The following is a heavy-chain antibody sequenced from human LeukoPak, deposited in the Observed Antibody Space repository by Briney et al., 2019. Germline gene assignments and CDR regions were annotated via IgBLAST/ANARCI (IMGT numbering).Heavy chain of an antibody. D-gene: IGHD4-11*01. CDR1: GFTFSSYS. Sequence: KAGGSLRLSCAASGFTFSSYSMNWVRQAPGKGLEWVSSISSSSSYIYYADSVKGRFTISRDNAKNSLYLQMNSLRAEDTAVYYCARSTVTTYFDYWGQGTLVTVSS. CDR3: ARSTVTTYFDY. CDR2: ISSSSSYI. V-gene: IGHV3-21*01. J-gene: IGHJ4*02.